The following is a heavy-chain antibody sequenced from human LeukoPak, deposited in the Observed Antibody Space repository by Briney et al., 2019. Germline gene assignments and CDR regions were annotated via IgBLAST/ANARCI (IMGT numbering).Heavy chain of an antibody. V-gene: IGHV4-4*02. Sequence: SETLSLTCAVSGGSISSSNWWSWVRQPPGKGLEWIGEIYHSGSTNYNPSLKSRVTISVDKSKNQFSLKLSSVTAADTAVYYCASRFAGDYGDLPGYWGQGTLVTVSS. CDR3: ASRFAGDYGDLPGY. J-gene: IGHJ4*02. D-gene: IGHD4-17*01. CDR2: IYHSGST. CDR1: GGSISSSNW.